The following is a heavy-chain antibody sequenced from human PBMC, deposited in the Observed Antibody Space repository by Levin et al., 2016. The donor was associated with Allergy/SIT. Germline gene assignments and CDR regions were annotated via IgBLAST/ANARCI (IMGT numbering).Heavy chain of an antibody. J-gene: IGHJ4*02. CDR1: GFTFSNNG. CDR2: ISGSDGST. V-gene: IGHV3-23*01. D-gene: IGHD3-10*01. Sequence: GGSLRLSCAASGFTFSNNGMSWVRQAPGKGLEWVSSISGSDGSTQYADSVRGRLTISRDNSKNMVYLQMNSLRVEDTAVYYCARSPMGGGYCFDYWGQGTLVTVSS. CDR3: ARSPMGGGYCFDY.